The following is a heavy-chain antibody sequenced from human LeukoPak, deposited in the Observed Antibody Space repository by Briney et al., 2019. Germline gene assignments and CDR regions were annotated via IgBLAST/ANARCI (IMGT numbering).Heavy chain of an antibody. D-gene: IGHD6-13*01. V-gene: IGHV4-34*01. CDR2: INHSGST. CDR1: GGSFSGYY. Sequence: SETLSLTCAVYGGSFSGYYWSWIRQPPGKGLEWIGEINHSGSTNYNPSLKSRVTISVDTSKNQFSLKLRFVTAADTAVYYCARDSSSSSWYNANAFDIWGQGTMVTVSS. CDR3: ARDSSSSSWYNANAFDI. J-gene: IGHJ3*02.